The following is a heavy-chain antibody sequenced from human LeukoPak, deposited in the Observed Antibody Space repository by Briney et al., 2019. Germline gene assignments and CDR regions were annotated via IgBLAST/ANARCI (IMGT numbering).Heavy chain of an antibody. D-gene: IGHD3-9*01. CDR1: GFTFSSYA. CDR2: ISYDGSNK. V-gene: IGHV3-30*04. Sequence: PGRSLRLSCAASGFTFSSYAMHWVRQAPGKGLEWVAVISYDGSNKYYADSVKGGFTISRDNSKNTLYLQMNSLRAEDTAVYYCARDYYDILTGYSAFDYWGQGTLVTVSS. J-gene: IGHJ4*02. CDR3: ARDYYDILTGYSAFDY.